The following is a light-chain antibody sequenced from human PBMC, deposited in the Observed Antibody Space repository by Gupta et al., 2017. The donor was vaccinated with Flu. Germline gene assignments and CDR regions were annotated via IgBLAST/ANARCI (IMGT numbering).Light chain of an antibody. J-gene: IGKJ1*01. V-gene: IGKV1-39*01. CDR3: QQTYSTPWT. CDR1: QSFSTY. Sequence: DIQMTQSPSSLSASVGDRVTITCRASQSFSTYLNWYQQKPGKAPKLLIYAASSLQSGVPSRFSGSGSGTDFTLTINKLQPDDFATYHCQQTYSTPWTFGQGTKVEV. CDR2: AAS.